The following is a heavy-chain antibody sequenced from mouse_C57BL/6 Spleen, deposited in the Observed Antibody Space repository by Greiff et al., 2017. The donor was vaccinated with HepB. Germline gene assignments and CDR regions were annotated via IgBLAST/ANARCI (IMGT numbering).Heavy chain of an antibody. Sequence: QVQLQQPGAELVMPGASVKLSCKASGYTFTSYWMHWVKQRPGQGLEWIGEIDPSDSYTNYNQKFKGKSTLTVDKSSSTAYMQLSSLTSEDSAVYYCARRWRDWYFDVWGTGTTVTVSS. V-gene: IGHV1-69*01. D-gene: IGHD2-3*01. CDR2: IDPSDSYT. CDR3: ARRWRDWYFDV. CDR1: GYTFTSYW. J-gene: IGHJ1*03.